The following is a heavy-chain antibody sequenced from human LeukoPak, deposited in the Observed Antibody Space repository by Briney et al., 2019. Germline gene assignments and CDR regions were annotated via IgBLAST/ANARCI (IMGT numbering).Heavy chain of an antibody. CDR3: AKSFDFSNGHSPILTPFDS. CDR2: ISARGIST. V-gene: IGHV3-23*01. Sequence: KPGGSLRLSCAASGFTFSSSAMSWVRQAPGKGLEWVSSISARGISTYYADSVKGRFTISRDNSKNTLYLQMNSLRGDDIGVYYCAKSFDFSNGHSPILTPFDSWGQGTLVSVSS. J-gene: IGHJ4*02. D-gene: IGHD3-3*01. CDR1: GFTFSSSA.